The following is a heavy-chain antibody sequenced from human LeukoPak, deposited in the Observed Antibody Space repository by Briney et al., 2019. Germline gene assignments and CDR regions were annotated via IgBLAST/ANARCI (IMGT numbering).Heavy chain of an antibody. CDR2: MNPNSGNT. J-gene: IGHJ5*02. CDR1: GYTFTRYD. V-gene: IGHV1-8*01. Sequence: ASVKVSCKASGYTFTRYDINWVRQATGQGVEWMGWMNPNSGNTGYAQKFQGRVTMTRSTSISTAYMELSSLRSEDTAVYYCARYPSLWFGEYNWFDPWGPGTLVTVSS. D-gene: IGHD3-10*01. CDR3: ARYPSLWFGEYNWFDP.